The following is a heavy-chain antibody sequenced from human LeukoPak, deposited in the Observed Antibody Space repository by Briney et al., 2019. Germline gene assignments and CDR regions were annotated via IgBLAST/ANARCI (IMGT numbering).Heavy chain of an antibody. CDR1: GGSISSYY. J-gene: IGHJ6*02. CDR3: ARLSADGDSSGYYPHYYYYGMDV. V-gene: IGHV4-4*07. D-gene: IGHD3-22*01. CDR2: IYTSGST. Sequence: SETLSLTCTVSGGSISSYYWSWIRQPAGKGLEWIGRIYTSGSTNYNPSLKSRVTMSVDTSKNQFSLKLSSVTAADTAVYYCARLSADGDSSGYYPHYYYYGMDVWGQGTTVTVSS.